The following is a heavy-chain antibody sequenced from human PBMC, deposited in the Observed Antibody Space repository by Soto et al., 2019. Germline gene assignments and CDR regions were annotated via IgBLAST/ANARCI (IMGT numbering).Heavy chain of an antibody. Sequence: SVKVSCKASGGTFSSYTISWVRQAPGQGLEWMGRIIPILGIANYAQKFQGRVTITADKSTSTAYMELSSLRSEDTAVYYCAGYYYGSGSYGPAYGMDVWGQGTTVTVSS. CDR1: GGTFSSYT. J-gene: IGHJ6*02. D-gene: IGHD3-10*01. CDR2: IIPILGIA. V-gene: IGHV1-69*02. CDR3: AGYYYGSGSYGPAYGMDV.